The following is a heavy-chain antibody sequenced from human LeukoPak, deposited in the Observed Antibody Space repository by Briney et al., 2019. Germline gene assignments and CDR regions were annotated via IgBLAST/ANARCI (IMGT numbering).Heavy chain of an antibody. CDR2: ISSNGGST. D-gene: IGHD5-18*01. CDR1: GFTFSSYA. V-gene: IGHV3-64*01. J-gene: IGHJ1*01. CDR3: ARGRDTAMSEYFQH. Sequence: GGSPRLSCAASGFTFSSYAMHWVRQAPGKGLEYVSAISSNGGSTYYANSVKGRFTISRDNSKNTLYLQMGSLRAEDMAVYYCARGRDTAMSEYFQHWGQGTLVTVSS.